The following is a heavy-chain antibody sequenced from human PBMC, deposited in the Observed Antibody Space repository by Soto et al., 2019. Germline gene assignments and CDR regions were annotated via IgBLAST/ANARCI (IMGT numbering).Heavy chain of an antibody. D-gene: IGHD1-26*01. J-gene: IGHJ4*02. CDR1: GFTFSRYT. CDR2: ISYDGSNK. CDR3: ARSGGSYFGPFDS. Sequence: GGSLRLSCAASGFTFSRYTMHWVRQAPGKGLEWVAVISYDGSNKYYADSVKGRFTISRDNSKNTLYVQMKSLRAEDTAVFYCARSGGSYFGPFDSWGQGTLVTVSS. V-gene: IGHV3-30-3*01.